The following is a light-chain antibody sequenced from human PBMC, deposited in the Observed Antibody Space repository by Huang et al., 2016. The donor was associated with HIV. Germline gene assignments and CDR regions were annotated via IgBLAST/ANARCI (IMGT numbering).Light chain of an antibody. V-gene: IGKV4-1*01. J-gene: IGKJ1*01. CDR3: QQYYSSPQT. CDR1: QSVYSSSTSKDY. Sequence: DIIMTQSPDSLAVSLGERATLNCRSSQSVYSSSTSKDYMAWFQQKPGQPPRVLLFWASTSEAGVPDRFSGSGSGTHFTLTIANLEAEDAAIYYCQQYYSSPQTFGQGTRVEVK. CDR2: WAS.